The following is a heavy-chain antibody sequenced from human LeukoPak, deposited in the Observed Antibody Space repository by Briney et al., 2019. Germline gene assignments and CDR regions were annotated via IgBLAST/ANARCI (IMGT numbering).Heavy chain of an antibody. Sequence: GGSLRPSCAASGFSISGCWMTWVRQAPGKGLEWVANIKQDGSVKTYVDSVKGRFTISRDNAKNSLYLQMDSLRVEDTAMYYCARDGGTDWYDPWGQGTLVTVSS. CDR2: IKQDGSVK. V-gene: IGHV3-7*01. CDR1: GFSISGCW. CDR3: ARDGGTDWYDP. J-gene: IGHJ5*02. D-gene: IGHD3-16*01.